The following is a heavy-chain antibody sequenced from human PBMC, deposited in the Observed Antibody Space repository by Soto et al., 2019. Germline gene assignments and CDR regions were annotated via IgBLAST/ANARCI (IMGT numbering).Heavy chain of an antibody. CDR3: ANHSEYSSTSYFDY. CDR1: GGSISSRSYY. CDR2: IHYSGST. D-gene: IGHD6-6*01. Sequence: QLQLQESGPGLVKPSETLSLTCTVSGGSISSRSYYWGWIRQPPGKGLEWIGSIHYSGSTYSNPSLKSRVPISVDTSKNQFSLKLSSVTAADTAVYYCANHSEYSSTSYFDYWGQGTQATVSS. V-gene: IGHV4-39*01. J-gene: IGHJ4*02.